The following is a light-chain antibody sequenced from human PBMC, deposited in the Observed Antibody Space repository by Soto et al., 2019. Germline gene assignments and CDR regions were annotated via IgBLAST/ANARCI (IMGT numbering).Light chain of an antibody. CDR3: QQYGSSPIT. J-gene: IGKJ5*01. Sequence: EIVMTQSPGTLSLSPGERATLSCRASHSFSSTYLAWYQQKPGQAPRLLVYGASSRATGIPDRFSGFGSGTDFTLTISRLEPEDFAVYFCQQYGSSPITFGQGTRLEI. CDR1: HSFSSTY. V-gene: IGKV3-20*01. CDR2: GAS.